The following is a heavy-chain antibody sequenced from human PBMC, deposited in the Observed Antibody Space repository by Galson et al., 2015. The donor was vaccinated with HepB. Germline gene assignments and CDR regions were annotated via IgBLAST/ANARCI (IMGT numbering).Heavy chain of an antibody. CDR3: VKGGSWFGGDWFDP. CDR1: GFIFRHHA. J-gene: IGHJ5*02. Sequence: SLRLSCAGSGFIFRHHAMAWIRHAPGKGLEWVSGINGRGSTRSYSDAVKGRFSISRDNSKDTVFLQMDNLGAEDTAVYYCVKGGSWFGGDWFDPWDQGAVVTVS. D-gene: IGHD3-16*01. V-gene: IGHV3-23*01. CDR2: INGRGSTR.